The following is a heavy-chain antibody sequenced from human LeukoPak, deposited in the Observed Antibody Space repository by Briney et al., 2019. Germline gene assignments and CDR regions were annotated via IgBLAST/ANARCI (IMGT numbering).Heavy chain of an antibody. CDR1: GGSISSYY. D-gene: IGHD5-18*01. Sequence: SETLSLTCTVSGGSISSYYWSWIRQPPGKGLEWIGYIFHSGSTNYNPSLKSRVTISVDTSKNQFSLKLSSVTAADTAVYYCAGGYYYSYYYYMDVWGKGTTVIISS. CDR3: AGGYYYSYYYYMDV. CDR2: IFHSGST. J-gene: IGHJ6*03. V-gene: IGHV4-59*01.